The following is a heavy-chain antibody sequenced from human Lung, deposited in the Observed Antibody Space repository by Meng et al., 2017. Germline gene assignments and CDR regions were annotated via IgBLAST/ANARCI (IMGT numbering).Heavy chain of an antibody. J-gene: IGHJ5*02. D-gene: IGHD3-22*01. V-gene: IGHV1-18*04. CDR3: ARGPYYYYDTTGYYNWFDP. CDR1: GYTFTSHG. Sequence: QVQLVQSGAEGKKPGASVKASCKTSGYTFTSHGISWVRQAPGQGLEWMGWISAHSGNTNYAQKIKGRVTMTTDTATSTVYMELRSLRPDDTAVYYCARGPYYYYDTTGYYNWFDPWGQGTLVTVSS. CDR2: ISAHSGNT.